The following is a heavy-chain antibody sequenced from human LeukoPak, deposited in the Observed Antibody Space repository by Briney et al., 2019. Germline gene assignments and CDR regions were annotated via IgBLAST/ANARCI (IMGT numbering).Heavy chain of an antibody. CDR3: AREVRGVITNWFDP. J-gene: IGHJ5*02. D-gene: IGHD3-10*01. Sequence: PSATLSLTCAVSGGSISSGGYSWSWIRQPPGKGLEWIGYIYHSGSTYYNPSLKSRVTISVDRSKNQFSLKLSSVTAADTAVYYCAREVRGVITNWFDPWGQGTLVTVSS. V-gene: IGHV4-30-2*01. CDR1: GGSISSGGYS. CDR2: IYHSGST.